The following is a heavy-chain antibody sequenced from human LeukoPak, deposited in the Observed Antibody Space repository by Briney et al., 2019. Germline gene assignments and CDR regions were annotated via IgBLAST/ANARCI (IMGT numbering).Heavy chain of an antibody. V-gene: IGHV4-59*08. CDR1: GGSISSYY. D-gene: IGHD2-15*01. CDR2: IYYSGST. Sequence: SETLSLTCTVSGGSISSYYWSWIRQPPGKGLEWIGYIYYSGSTNYNPSLKSRVTISVDTSKNQLSLKLSSVTAADTAVYYCARLRSHCGGGSCYYRDFDYWGQGTLVTVSS. CDR3: ARLRSHCGGGSCYYRDFDY. J-gene: IGHJ4*02.